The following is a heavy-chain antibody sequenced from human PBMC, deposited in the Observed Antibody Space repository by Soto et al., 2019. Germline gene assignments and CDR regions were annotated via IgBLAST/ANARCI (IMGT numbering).Heavy chain of an antibody. CDR1: GYTFTAHY. V-gene: IGHV1-46*01. D-gene: IGHD3-10*01. CDR3: TRVNSHFVGQGSFDY. Sequence: QVQLVQSGAEVKKPGASVRVSCKASGYTFTAHYLHWVRQAPGQGLEWMAIINPSDGTTTSAQRFQGRVTMTSDTSTSTVYMELSSLKSEDTAVYYCTRVNSHFVGQGSFDYWGQGTLVTVSS. CDR2: INPSDGTT. J-gene: IGHJ4*02.